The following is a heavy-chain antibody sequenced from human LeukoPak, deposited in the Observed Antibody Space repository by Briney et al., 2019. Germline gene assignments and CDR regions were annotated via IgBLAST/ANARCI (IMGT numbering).Heavy chain of an antibody. J-gene: IGHJ5*02. CDR1: GFTFSSYA. CDR2: ISYDGSNK. V-gene: IGHV3-30*09. D-gene: IGHD3-10*01. CDR3: ARVRGSYGSGSYYNAADWFDP. Sequence: GGSLRLSCAASGFTFSSYAMHWVRQAPGKGLEWVAVISYDGSNKYYADSVEGRFAISRDNSKNTLYLQMNSLRAEDTAVYYCARVRGSYGSGSYYNAADWFDPWGQGTLVTVSS.